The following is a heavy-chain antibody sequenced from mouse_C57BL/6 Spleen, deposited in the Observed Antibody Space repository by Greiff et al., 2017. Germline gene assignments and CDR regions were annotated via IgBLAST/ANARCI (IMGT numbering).Heavy chain of an antibody. CDR3: ARDQDGNYFF. CDR1: GFTFSSYA. J-gene: IGHJ3*01. Sequence: EVQVVESGGGLVKPGGSLKLSCAASGFTFSSYAMSWVRQTPEKRLEWVATISDGGSYTYYPDNVKGRFTISRDNAKNNLYLQMSHLKSEDTAMYYCARDQDGNYFFWGQGTLVTVSA. D-gene: IGHD2-1*01. CDR2: ISDGGSYT. V-gene: IGHV5-4*01.